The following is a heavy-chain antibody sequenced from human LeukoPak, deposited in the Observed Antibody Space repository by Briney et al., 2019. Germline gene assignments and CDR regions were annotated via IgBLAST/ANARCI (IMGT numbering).Heavy chain of an antibody. CDR2: IYYSGST. Sequence: AETLSLTCTVSGGSISTYYWSWIRQPPGKGLEWIGYIYYSGSTNYNPSLKSRVTISVDTSKNQFSLKLSSVTAADTAVYYCARVRWLRGYYYYYGMDVWGQGTTVTVSS. D-gene: IGHD5-12*01. V-gene: IGHV4-59*12. CDR1: GGSISTYY. CDR3: ARVRWLRGYYYYYGMDV. J-gene: IGHJ6*02.